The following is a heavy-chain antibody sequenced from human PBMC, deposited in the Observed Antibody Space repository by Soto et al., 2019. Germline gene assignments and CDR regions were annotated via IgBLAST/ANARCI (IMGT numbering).Heavy chain of an antibody. CDR3: ARSYYDILTGYSIFDY. Sequence: SETLSLTCTVSGGSISSYYWSWIRQPAGKGLEWIGRIYTSGSTNYNPSLKSRVTMSVDTSKNQFSLKLSSVTAADTAVYYCARSYYDILTGYSIFDYWGQGTLVTVSS. J-gene: IGHJ4*02. D-gene: IGHD3-9*01. CDR2: IYTSGST. V-gene: IGHV4-4*07. CDR1: GGSISSYY.